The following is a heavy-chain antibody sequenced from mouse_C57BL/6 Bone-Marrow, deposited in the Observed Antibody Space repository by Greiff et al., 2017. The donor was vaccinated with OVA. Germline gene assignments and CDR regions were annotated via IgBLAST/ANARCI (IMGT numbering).Heavy chain of an antibody. V-gene: IGHV1-67*01. Sequence: VHLVESGPELVRPGVSVKISCKGSGYTFTDYAMHWVKQSHAKSLEWIGVISTYYGDASYNQKFKDKATLTADKSSSTAYMQLSSLTYEDSAVYYCARSCYSFAYWGQGTLVTVSA. J-gene: IGHJ3*01. CDR2: ISTYYGDA. CDR1: GYTFTDYA. D-gene: IGHD3-1*01. CDR3: ARSCYSFAY.